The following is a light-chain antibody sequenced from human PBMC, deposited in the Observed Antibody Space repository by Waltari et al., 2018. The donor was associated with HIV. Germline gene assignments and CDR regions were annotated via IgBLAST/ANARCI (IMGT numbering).Light chain of an antibody. CDR2: EVS. CDR3: SSYTSSSTLRV. CDR1: SSDVGGYNY. J-gene: IGLJ3*02. V-gene: IGLV2-14*01. Sequence: QSALTQPASVSGSPGQSITISCTGTSSDVGGYNYVSWYQQHPGKAPKLMIYEVSNRPSGVSNRFSGSRGGDTASLTISGLQAEDEADYYCSSYTSSSTLRVFGGGTRLTVL.